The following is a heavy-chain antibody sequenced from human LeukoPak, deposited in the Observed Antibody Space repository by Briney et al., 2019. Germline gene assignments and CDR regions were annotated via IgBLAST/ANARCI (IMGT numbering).Heavy chain of an antibody. Sequence: GGSLRLSCIASGFTFSTYGMNWIRQAPGKGLEWVSSFGTRSTSIYHAGSVKGRFAISRDNAKNSLYLQMNSLRAEDTALYYCAREVSEGFDFWGQGTLVTVSS. D-gene: IGHD3-22*01. CDR2: FGTRSTSI. CDR1: GFTFSTYG. CDR3: AREVSEGFDF. V-gene: IGHV3-21*01. J-gene: IGHJ4*02.